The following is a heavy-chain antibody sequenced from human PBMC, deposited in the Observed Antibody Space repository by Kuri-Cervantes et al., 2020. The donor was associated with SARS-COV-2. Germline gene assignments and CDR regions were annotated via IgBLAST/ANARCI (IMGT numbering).Heavy chain of an antibody. CDR3: TTLIDY. Sequence: GESLKISCEVSGCLFSASAIHWVRQASGKGLEWVGRVRGKANNYATAYAASVKGRFIISRDDSKNMAYLQMNSLKTEDTAVYYCTTLIDYWGQGARVTVSS. CDR1: GCLFSASA. J-gene: IGHJ4*02. V-gene: IGHV3-73*01. CDR2: VRGKANNYAT.